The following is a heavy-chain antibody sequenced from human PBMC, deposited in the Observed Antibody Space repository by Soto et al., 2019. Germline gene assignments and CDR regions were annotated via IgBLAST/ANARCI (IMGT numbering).Heavy chain of an antibody. Sequence: QVHLVQSGAEVKKPGASVKVSCKGSGYAFTTYGITWVRQAPGQGIEWMGWISAHNGNTNYAQKLQGRVIVTRDTSTRTAYIELRSLRSDATAVYYCARWRYGDYWGQGAQVTVSS. V-gene: IGHV1-18*01. CDR2: ISAHNGNT. CDR1: GYAFTTYG. CDR3: ARWRYGDY. J-gene: IGHJ4*02. D-gene: IGHD1-1*01.